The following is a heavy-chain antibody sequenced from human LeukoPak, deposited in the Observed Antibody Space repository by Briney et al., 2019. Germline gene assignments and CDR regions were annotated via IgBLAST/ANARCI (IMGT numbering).Heavy chain of an antibody. CDR3: AGRRSSGWYAY. Sequence: GGSLRLSCATSGFTVSSNYMSWVRQAPRKGLEWVSVIYDSGTTYYADSVKGRFLIFRDTSKNTVDLQMNSLRVEDTAVYYCAGRRSSGWYAYWGQGTLVTVSS. D-gene: IGHD6-19*01. CDR1: GFTVSSNY. J-gene: IGHJ4*02. V-gene: IGHV3-53*01. CDR2: IYDSGTT.